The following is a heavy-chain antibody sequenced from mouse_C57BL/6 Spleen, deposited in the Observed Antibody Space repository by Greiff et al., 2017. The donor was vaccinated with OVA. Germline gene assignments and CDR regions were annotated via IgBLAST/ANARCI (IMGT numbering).Heavy chain of an antibody. CDR2: IYPGDGDT. V-gene: IGHV1-82*01. Sequence: VQLQQSGPELVKPGASVKISCKASGYAFSSSWMNWVKQRPGKGLEWIGRIYPGDGDTNYNGKFKGKATLTADKSSSTAYMQLSSLTSEDSAVYFCARGYGSRTWFAYWGQGTLVTVSA. D-gene: IGHD1-1*01. CDR3: ARGYGSRTWFAY. CDR1: GYAFSSSW. J-gene: IGHJ3*01.